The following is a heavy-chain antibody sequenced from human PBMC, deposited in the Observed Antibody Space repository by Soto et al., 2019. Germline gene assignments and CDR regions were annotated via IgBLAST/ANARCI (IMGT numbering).Heavy chain of an antibody. CDR3: ARGAPLSAHDGFEI. CDR2: IIPIFGTA. J-gene: IGHJ3*02. Sequence: ASVKVSCKASGGTFSSYAITWVGQAPGEGLEGMGGIIPIFGTAKDAQKFQGRVTITADESTSTASMELSSLRSEDTAGYYWARGAPLSAHDGFEIWGEVTIVTV. CDR1: GGTFSSYA. V-gene: IGHV1-69*13.